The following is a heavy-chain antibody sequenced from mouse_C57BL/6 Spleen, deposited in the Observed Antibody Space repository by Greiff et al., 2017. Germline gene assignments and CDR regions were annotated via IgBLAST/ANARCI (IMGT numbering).Heavy chain of an antibody. V-gene: IGHV1-66*01. J-gene: IGHJ2*01. CDR2: IYPGSGST. D-gene: IGHD1-1*01. CDR3: AIITTGEGNFDY. Sequence: VKLQESGPELVKPGASVKISCKASGYSFTSYYIHWVKQRPGQGLEWIGWIYPGSGSTKYNEKFKGKATLTADTSSSTAYMQLSSLTSEDSAVYYCAIITTGEGNFDYWGQGTTLTVSS. CDR1: GYSFTSYY.